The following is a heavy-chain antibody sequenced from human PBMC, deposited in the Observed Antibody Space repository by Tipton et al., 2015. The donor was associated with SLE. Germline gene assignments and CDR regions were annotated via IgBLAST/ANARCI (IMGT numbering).Heavy chain of an antibody. V-gene: IGHV4-39*07. D-gene: IGHD5-24*01. CDR1: GGSISSGSYY. CDR3: ARDREMAGAFDI. Sequence: TLSLTCTVSGGSISSGSYYWSWIRQPPGKGLEWIGEINHSGSTNYNPSLKSRVTISVDTSKNQFSLKLTSVTAADTAVYYCARDREMAGAFDIWGQGTMVTVSS. J-gene: IGHJ3*02. CDR2: INHSGST.